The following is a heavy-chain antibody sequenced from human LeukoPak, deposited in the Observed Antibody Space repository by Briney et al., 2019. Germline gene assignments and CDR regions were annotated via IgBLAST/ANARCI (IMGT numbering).Heavy chain of an antibody. CDR2: ISSSSSYI. V-gene: IGHV3-21*01. Sequence: GGSLKLSCAASGLIFSGSAMHWVRQAPGKGLEWVPSISSSSSYIYYADSVKGRFTISRDNAKNSLYLQMNSLRVEDTAVYYCARDPRYSSSWSQGDYMDVWGKGTTVTVSS. J-gene: IGHJ6*03. CDR3: ARDPRYSSSWSQGDYMDV. D-gene: IGHD6-13*01. CDR1: GLIFSGSA.